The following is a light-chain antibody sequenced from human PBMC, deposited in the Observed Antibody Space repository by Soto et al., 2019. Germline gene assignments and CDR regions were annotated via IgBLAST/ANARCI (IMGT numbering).Light chain of an antibody. CDR2: GAS. CDR1: QRVTSNY. CDR3: QQYGSSPGT. J-gene: IGKJ1*01. Sequence: IVLTQSPGTLSLSPGERATLSCRASQRVTSNYLAWYQQRPGQAPRLLIFGASIRDTGLPDRFSGSGSGTEFTLTISRLEPEDFAVYYCQQYGSSPGTFGQGTKVEIK. V-gene: IGKV3-20*01.